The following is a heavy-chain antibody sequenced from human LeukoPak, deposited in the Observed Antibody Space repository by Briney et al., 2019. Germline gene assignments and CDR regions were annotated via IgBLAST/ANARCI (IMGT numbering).Heavy chain of an antibody. CDR2: ISAYNGNT. J-gene: IGHJ6*02. D-gene: IGHD2-2*01. CDR3: ARDCSSTSCYGGYYYYGMDV. V-gene: IGHV1-18*01. CDR1: GYTFTSYG. Sequence: ASVKVSCKASGYTFTSYGISWVRQAPGQGLEWMGWISAYNGNTNYAQKLQGRVTMTTDTSTSTAYMELRSLRSDDTAVYYCARDCSSTSCYGGYYYYGMDVWGQGTTVTVSS.